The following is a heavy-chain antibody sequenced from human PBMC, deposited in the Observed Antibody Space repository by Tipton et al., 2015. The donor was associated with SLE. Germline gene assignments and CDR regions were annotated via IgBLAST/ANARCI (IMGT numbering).Heavy chain of an antibody. CDR1: GFTFEDYA. J-gene: IGHJ6*02. Sequence: RSLRLSCAASGFTFEDYAMHWVRQVPGKGLEWVSGITWNSDSIGYADSVKGRFTISRDNAKNSLYLQMNSLRAEDTAVYYCARELVPGYYGMDVWGQGTTVTDSS. CDR3: ARELVPGYYGMDV. V-gene: IGHV3-9*01. D-gene: IGHD3-10*01. CDR2: ITWNSDSI.